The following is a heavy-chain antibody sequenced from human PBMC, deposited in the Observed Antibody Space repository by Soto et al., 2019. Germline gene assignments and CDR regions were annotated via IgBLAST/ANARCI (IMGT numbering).Heavy chain of an antibody. J-gene: IGHJ4*02. V-gene: IGHV4-34*01. D-gene: IGHD2-8*01. Sequence: SETLSITCAVYGGSFSGYYWSWTRQPPGKGLEWIGEINHSGKMNYNPSLKSRVTISLDTSKNQFSLKLSSVTAADTAVYYCPNGDFRGSAYWGQGTLVTVSS. CDR1: GGSFSGYY. CDR3: PNGDFRGSAY. CDR2: INHSGKM.